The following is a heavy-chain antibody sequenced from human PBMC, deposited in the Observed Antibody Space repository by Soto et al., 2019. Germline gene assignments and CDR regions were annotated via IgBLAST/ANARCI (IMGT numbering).Heavy chain of an antibody. CDR1: GGSFSGYY. Sequence: PSETLSLTCAVYGGSFSGYYWSRIRQPPGKGLEWIGEINHSGSTNYNPSLKSRVTISVDTSKNQFSLKLSSVTAADTAVYYCARLKAVTGAADWFDPWGQGTLVTGSS. D-gene: IGHD3-10*01. J-gene: IGHJ5*02. V-gene: IGHV4-34*01. CDR2: INHSGST. CDR3: ARLKAVTGAADWFDP.